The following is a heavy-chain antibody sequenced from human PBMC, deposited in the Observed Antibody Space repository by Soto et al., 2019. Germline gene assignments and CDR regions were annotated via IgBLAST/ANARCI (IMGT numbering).Heavy chain of an antibody. CDR2: ISAYNGNT. CDR3: ARDTKDIVATDDAFDI. CDR1: GYTFTSYG. Sequence: ASVKVSCKASGYTFTSYGISWVRQAPGQGLEWMGWISAYNGNTNYAQKLQGRVTMTTDTSTSTAYMELRSLRSDDTAVYYCARDTKDIVATDDAFDIWGQGTMVTVSS. J-gene: IGHJ3*02. V-gene: IGHV1-18*01. D-gene: IGHD5-12*01.